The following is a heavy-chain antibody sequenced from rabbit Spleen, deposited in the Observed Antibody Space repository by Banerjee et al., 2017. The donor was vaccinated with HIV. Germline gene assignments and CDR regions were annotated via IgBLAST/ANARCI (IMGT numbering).Heavy chain of an antibody. CDR3: ARDTASSFSSYGMDL. CDR1: GFSFSSKAV. J-gene: IGHJ6*01. CDR2: IAGSSSGFT. D-gene: IGHD8-1*01. V-gene: IGHV1S45*01. Sequence: QEQLVESGGGLVQPGGSLKLSCTASGFSFSSKAVMCWVRQAPGKGLEWISCIAGSSSGFTYSATWAKGRFTISKTSSTTVTLQMTSLTVADTATYFCARDTASSFSSYGMDLWGPGTLVTVS.